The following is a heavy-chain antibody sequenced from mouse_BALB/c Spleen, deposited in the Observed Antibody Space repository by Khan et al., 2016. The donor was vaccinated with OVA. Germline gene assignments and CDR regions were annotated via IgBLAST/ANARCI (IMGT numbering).Heavy chain of an antibody. J-gene: IGHJ3*01. CDR2: IDPENGNT. CDR3: TRDGYPPWFAY. V-gene: IGHV14-1*02. Sequence: EVKLLESGAELVRPGALVKLSCKASGFNIKDYYIHWLKQRPEQGLEWIGGIDPENGNTIYDPKFQGKASITADTSSNTAYLQLSSLTSEDTAVYYCTRDGYPPWFAYWGQGTLVTVSA. D-gene: IGHD2-3*01. CDR1: GFNIKDYY.